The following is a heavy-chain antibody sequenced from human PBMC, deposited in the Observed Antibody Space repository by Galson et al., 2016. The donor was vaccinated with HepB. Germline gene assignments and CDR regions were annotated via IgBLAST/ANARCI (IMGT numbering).Heavy chain of an antibody. D-gene: IGHD6-19*01. CDR1: GYTFNTYG. CDR3: AREPGVGVAFDY. J-gene: IGHJ4*02. Sequence: SVKVSCKASGYTFNTYGVAWVRQAPGQGLEWMGWISPYNGHTNYAQNFQGRVTMTTDTSTSTAFLELRSRRSDDTAIYYCAREPGVGVAFDYWGQGTLVTVAS. CDR2: ISPYNGHT. V-gene: IGHV1-18*01.